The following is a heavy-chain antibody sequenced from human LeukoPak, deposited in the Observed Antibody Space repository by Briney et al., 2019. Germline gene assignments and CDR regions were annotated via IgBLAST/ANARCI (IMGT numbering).Heavy chain of an antibody. CDR3: ARRRGTHPSYFDY. Sequence: PGGSLRLSCAASGFTFSSYSMNWVRQAPGKELEWVSYISSSSSTIYYADSVKGRFTISRDNAKNSLYLQMNSLRAEDTAVYYCARRRGTHPSYFDYWGQGTLVTVSS. D-gene: IGHD1-14*01. CDR1: GFTFSSYS. V-gene: IGHV3-48*04. CDR2: ISSSSSTI. J-gene: IGHJ4*02.